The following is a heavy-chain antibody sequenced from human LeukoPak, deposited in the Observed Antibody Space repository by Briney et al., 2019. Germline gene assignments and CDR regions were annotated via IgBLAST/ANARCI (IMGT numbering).Heavy chain of an antibody. D-gene: IGHD3-22*01. CDR2: INSDGSST. Sequence: GGSLRLSCAASGFTFSSYWMHWVRQAPGKGLVWVSRINSDGSSTSYADSVKGRFTISRDNAKNTLYLQMNSLRAEDTAVYYCARQGNYYDSSDYYGMDVWGQGTTVTVSS. CDR1: GFTFSSYW. J-gene: IGHJ6*02. CDR3: ARQGNYYDSSDYYGMDV. V-gene: IGHV3-74*01.